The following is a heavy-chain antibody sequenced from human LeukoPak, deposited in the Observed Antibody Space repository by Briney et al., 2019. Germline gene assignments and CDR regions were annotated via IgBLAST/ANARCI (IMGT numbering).Heavy chain of an antibody. CDR2: INPNSGVT. CDR3: ARSQDIVVVVAATDWFDP. V-gene: IGHV1-2*02. J-gene: IGHJ5*02. Sequence: GASVKVSCKASGYSFTGYYMQWVRQAPGQGLEWMGWINPNSGVTNYAQKFQGRVTMTRDTSISTAYMELSRLRSDDTAVYYCARSQDIVVVVAATDWFDPWGQGTLVTVSS. CDR1: GYSFTGYY. D-gene: IGHD2-15*01.